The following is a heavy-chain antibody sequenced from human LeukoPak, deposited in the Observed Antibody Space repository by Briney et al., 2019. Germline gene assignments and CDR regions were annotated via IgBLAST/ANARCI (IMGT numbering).Heavy chain of an antibody. CDR1: GFTFSSYA. D-gene: IGHD6-19*01. Sequence: PGGSLRLSCAASGFTFSSYAIHWVRQAPGKGLEYVSAISSNGGSTFYANSVEGRFIVSRDNSKNTLSLQMGSLRAEDLAVYYCARRAPGFSSGWLDYWGQGTLVTVSS. CDR3: ARRAPGFSSGWLDY. J-gene: IGHJ4*02. CDR2: ISSNGGST. V-gene: IGHV3-64*01.